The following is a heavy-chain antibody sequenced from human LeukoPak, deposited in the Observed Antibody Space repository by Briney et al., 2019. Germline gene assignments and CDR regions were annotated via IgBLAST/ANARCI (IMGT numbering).Heavy chain of an antibody. V-gene: IGHV4-34*01. Sequence: GSLRLSCAASGFTFSTNGMSWIRQPPGKGLEWIGEINHSGSTNYNPSLKSRVTISVDTSKNQFSLKLSSVTAADTAVYYCARDRITMVRGARDAFDIWGQGTMVTVSS. CDR1: GFTFSTNG. D-gene: IGHD3-10*01. J-gene: IGHJ3*02. CDR2: INHSGST. CDR3: ARDRITMVRGARDAFDI.